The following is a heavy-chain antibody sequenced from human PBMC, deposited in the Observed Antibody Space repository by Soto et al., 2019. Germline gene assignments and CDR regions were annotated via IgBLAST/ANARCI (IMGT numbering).Heavy chain of an antibody. Sequence: GGSLRLSCAASGFTFSSYAMHWVRQAPGKGLEWVAVISYDGSNKYYADSVKGRFTISRDNSKNTLYLQMNSLRADDTAVYYCARDDTGIAVFFFDYWGQGTLVTVSS. D-gene: IGHD6-19*01. CDR1: GFTFSSYA. CDR2: ISYDGSNK. CDR3: ARDDTGIAVFFFDY. J-gene: IGHJ4*02. V-gene: IGHV3-30-3*01.